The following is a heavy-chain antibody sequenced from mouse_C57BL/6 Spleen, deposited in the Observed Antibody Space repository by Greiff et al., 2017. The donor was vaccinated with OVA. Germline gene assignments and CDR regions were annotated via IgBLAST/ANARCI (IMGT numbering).Heavy chain of an antibody. J-gene: IGHJ2*01. CDR3: ARENGKDYFDY. Sequence: EVQVVESEGGLVQPGSSMKLSCTASGFTFSDYYMAWVRQVPEKGLEWVANINYDGSSTYYLDSLKSRFIISRDNAKTILYLQMSSLKSEDTATYYCARENGKDYFDYWGQGTTLTVSS. D-gene: IGHD2-1*01. CDR1: GFTFSDYY. CDR2: INYDGSST. V-gene: IGHV5-16*01.